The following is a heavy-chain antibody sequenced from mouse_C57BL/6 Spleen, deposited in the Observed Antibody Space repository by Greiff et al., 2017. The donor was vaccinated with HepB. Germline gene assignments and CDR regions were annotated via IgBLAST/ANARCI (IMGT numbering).Heavy chain of an antibody. V-gene: IGHV5-15*01. J-gene: IGHJ3*01. CDR2: ISNLAYSI. CDR1: GFTFSDYG. D-gene: IGHD3-3*01. Sequence: EVNLVESGGGLVQPGGSLKLSCAASGFTFSDYGMAWVRQAPRKGPEWVAFISNLAYSIYYADTVTGRFTISRENAKNTLYLEMSSLRSEDTAMYYCARGDVWFAYWGQGTLVTVSA. CDR3: ARGDVWFAY.